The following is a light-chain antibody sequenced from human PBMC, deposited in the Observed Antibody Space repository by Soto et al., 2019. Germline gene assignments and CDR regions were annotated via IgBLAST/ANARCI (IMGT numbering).Light chain of an antibody. CDR3: QQSYSIPPT. V-gene: IGKV1-39*01. J-gene: IGKJ1*01. CDR2: SAS. Sequence: DIQMTQSPSSLSSSVGDRFTITFLASQSITTYLNWYQQKPGKAPKLLISSASKLQSGVPSRFSGSRSGTDFTLTISSLQPEDFAPYYCQQSYSIPPTFGQGTKVDIK. CDR1: QSITTY.